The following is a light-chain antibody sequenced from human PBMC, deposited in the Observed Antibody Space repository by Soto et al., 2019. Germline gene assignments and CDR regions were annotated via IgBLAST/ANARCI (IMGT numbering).Light chain of an antibody. J-gene: IGLJ1*01. CDR2: DVS. Sequence: QSALTQPASVSGSPGQSITISCTGTSSDVGGYNYVSWYQQHPGKAPKLIIYDVSNRSSGVSNRFSGSKSGNTASLTISGLQAEEEDDYYCSSDTSSSTHVFGTGTKVTVL. V-gene: IGLV2-14*01. CDR3: SSDTSSSTHV. CDR1: SSDVGGYNY.